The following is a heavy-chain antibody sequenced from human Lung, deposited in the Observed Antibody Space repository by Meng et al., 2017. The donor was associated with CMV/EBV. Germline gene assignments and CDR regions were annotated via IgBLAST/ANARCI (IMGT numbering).Heavy chain of an antibody. D-gene: IGHD3-10*01. CDR2: IYYSGST. CDR3: ARETHGSGSYYDY. CDR1: GRSISSGDYY. Sequence: PGRSISSGDYYWRWLRQPPGKGLEWIGYIYYSGSTYYNPSLKSRVTISVDTSKNQFSLKLSSVTAADTAVYYCARETHGSGSYYDYWGQGTLVTVSS. J-gene: IGHJ4*02. V-gene: IGHV4-30-4*01.